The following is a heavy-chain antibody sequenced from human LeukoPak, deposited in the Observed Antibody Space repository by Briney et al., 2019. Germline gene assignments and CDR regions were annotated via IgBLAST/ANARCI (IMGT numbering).Heavy chain of an antibody. J-gene: IGHJ4*02. D-gene: IGHD3-10*01. CDR3: AKGLDYGSGSYYLFDY. CDR2: ISGSGGST. V-gene: IGHV3-23*01. CDR1: GFTFSSYG. Sequence: PGGSLRLSCAASGFTFSSYGMSWVRQAPGKGLEWVSAISGSGGSTYYADSVKGRFTISRDNSKNTLYLQMNSLRAEDTAVYYCAKGLDYGSGSYYLFDYWGQGTLVTVSS.